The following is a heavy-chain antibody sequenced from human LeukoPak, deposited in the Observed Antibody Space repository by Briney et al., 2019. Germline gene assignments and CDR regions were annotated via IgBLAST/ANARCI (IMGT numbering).Heavy chain of an antibody. CDR3: ARDASGYDF. V-gene: IGHV4-39*07. D-gene: IGHD3-10*01. CDR1: DGSISSSTYL. Sequence: SETLSLTCTVSDGSISSSTYLWGWIRQPPGKGLEWIGNIYDTGSTYYNPSLKSRVTISVDRSNNQFSLKLNSVTAADTAVYYCARDASGYDFWGQGTLVTVSS. J-gene: IGHJ4*02. CDR2: IYDTGST.